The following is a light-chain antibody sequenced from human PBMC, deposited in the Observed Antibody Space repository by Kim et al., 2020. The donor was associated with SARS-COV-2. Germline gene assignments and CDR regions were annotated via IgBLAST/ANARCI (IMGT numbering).Light chain of an antibody. J-gene: IGKJ2*01. Sequence: TNNSRSSQSVLSSSNKKNFLAWFHHNFGKPPKLLIYWASTQESGVPDLFSGSRSGTDFTLTISSLQADNLAVYYCHQHYSAPITFGQGTKLEI. CDR2: WAS. V-gene: IGKV4-1*01. CDR3: HQHYSAPIT. CDR1: QSVLSSSNKKNF.